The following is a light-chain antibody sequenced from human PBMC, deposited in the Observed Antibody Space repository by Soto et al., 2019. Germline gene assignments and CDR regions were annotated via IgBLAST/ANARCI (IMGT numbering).Light chain of an antibody. CDR1: QSVHSY. CDR2: DAS. Sequence: ILTQSPATLSLSPGERATLSCRASQSVHSYLGWYQQKPGQAPRLLIYDASTRDTDIPDRFNGSGSGTDFALTISRLEPEDFALYYCQQYEASPLTFGPGTKVDVK. V-gene: IGKV3-11*01. CDR3: QQYEASPLT. J-gene: IGKJ3*01.